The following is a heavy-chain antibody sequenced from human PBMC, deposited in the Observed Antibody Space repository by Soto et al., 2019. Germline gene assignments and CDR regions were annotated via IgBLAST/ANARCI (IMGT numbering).Heavy chain of an antibody. D-gene: IGHD2-15*01. CDR2: IYYSGST. J-gene: IGHJ6*02. V-gene: IGHV4-59*01. CDR3: AREGVVAATVDYYYYYGMDV. Sequence: PSGTPSLTLTVSGGPIRSYYWSWIPPPPGKGLDWIGYIYYSGSTNYNPSLKSRVTISVDTSKNQFSLKLSSVTAADTAVYYCAREGVVAATVDYYYYYGMDVWGQGTTVTVSS. CDR1: GGPIRSYY.